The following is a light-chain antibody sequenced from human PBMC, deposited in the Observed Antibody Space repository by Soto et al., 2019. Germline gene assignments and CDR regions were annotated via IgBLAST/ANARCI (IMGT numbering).Light chain of an antibody. Sequence: EIVLQQSPGTLSLSPGERAPLSCRASQSVSNNYLAWYQQKPGQAPRLLIYGASNRATGIPDRFSGSGSGTDFTLTISRLEPEDFAVYFCQQYSDLPMTFGQGTRLEIK. CDR1: QSVSNNY. CDR2: GAS. V-gene: IGKV3-20*01. J-gene: IGKJ5*01. CDR3: QQYSDLPMT.